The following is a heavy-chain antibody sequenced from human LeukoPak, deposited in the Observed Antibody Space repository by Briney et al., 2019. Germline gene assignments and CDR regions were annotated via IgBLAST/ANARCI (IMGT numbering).Heavy chain of an antibody. Sequence: SDTLSLTCTVSGGSISSYYWSWIRQPPGKGLEWIGYIYYSGSTNYNPSLKSRVTISVDTSKNQFSLKLSSVTAADTAVYYCARIGNDYVWGSYRPGAFDIWGQGTMVTVSS. CDR1: GGSISSYY. CDR2: IYYSGST. J-gene: IGHJ3*02. V-gene: IGHV4-59*01. CDR3: ARIGNDYVWGSYRPGAFDI. D-gene: IGHD3-16*02.